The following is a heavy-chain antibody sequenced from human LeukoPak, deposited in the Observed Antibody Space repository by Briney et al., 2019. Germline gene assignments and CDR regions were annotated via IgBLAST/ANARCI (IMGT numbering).Heavy chain of an antibody. V-gene: IGHV1-69*04. CDR3: AGGAWDQNWFDP. CDR2: IIPILGIA. D-gene: IGHD1-26*01. CDR1: GGTFSSYA. J-gene: IGHJ5*02. Sequence: SVKVSCKASGGTFSSYAISWVRQAPGQGLEWMGRIIPILGIANYAQKFQGRVAITADKSTSTAYMELSSLRSEDTAVYYCAGGAWDQNWFDPWGQGTLVTVSS.